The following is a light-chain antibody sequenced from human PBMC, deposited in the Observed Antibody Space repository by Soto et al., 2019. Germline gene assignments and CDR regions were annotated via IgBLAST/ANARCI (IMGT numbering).Light chain of an antibody. J-gene: IGKJ5*01. CDR2: GAS. V-gene: IGKV3-20*01. CDR1: QSVTTR. Sequence: IVLTQSPGTLSLSPGERVTLSCRASQSVTTRLAWHQHKPGQAPTLLMSGASNRASGVPVRFSGSGSGTDFTLTITRLEPEDFALYYCQQYGGSPITFGLGTRLEIK. CDR3: QQYGGSPIT.